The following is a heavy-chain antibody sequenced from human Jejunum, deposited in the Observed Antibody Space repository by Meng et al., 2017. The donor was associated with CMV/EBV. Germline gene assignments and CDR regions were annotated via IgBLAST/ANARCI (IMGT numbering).Heavy chain of an antibody. CDR2: SYWNDDN. V-gene: IGHV2-5*01. CDR1: GYSLSTTVVG. Sequence: GYSLSTTVVGVGWFRQPPGKALEWLALSYWNDDNRDSPSLENRHTITKDTAKNQVVLTMTNMDPVETATYYCANRIIWRGGEGDFDCWGQGTLVTVSS. J-gene: IGHJ4*02. D-gene: IGHD3-10*01. CDR3: ANRIIWRGGEGDFDC.